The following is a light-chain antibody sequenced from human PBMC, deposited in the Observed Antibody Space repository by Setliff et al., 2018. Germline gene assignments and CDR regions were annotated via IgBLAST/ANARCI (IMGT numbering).Light chain of an antibody. Sequence: QSVLTQPASVSGSPGQTITISCTGTSSDVGNYIYVSWYQQHPGRAPKLMIYDVSTRPSGISYRLSGSKSGNTASLTISGLQAEDEGDYYCCSYVTGGTLAFGGGTKVTVL. CDR3: CSYVTGGTLA. J-gene: IGLJ3*02. CDR1: SSDVGNYIY. V-gene: IGLV2-14*03. CDR2: DVS.